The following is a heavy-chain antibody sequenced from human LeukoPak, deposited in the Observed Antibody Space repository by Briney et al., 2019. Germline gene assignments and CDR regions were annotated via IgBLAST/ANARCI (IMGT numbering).Heavy chain of an antibody. CDR1: GGSIGSYF. D-gene: IGHD3-10*01. V-gene: IGHV4-59*01. CDR3: ARDSAVQGVLGL. Sequence: PSETLSLTCTISGGSIGSYFWNWIRQSPGKGLEWIGYVYYSGSTDYNPSLTSRATISIDTSNNHFSLKLSSVTAADTAVYYCARDSAVQGVLGLWGQGTLVTVSS. CDR2: VYYSGST. J-gene: IGHJ4*02.